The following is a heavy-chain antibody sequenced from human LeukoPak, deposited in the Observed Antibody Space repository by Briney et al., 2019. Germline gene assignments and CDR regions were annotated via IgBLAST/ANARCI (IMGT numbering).Heavy chain of an antibody. CDR2: IIPIFGTA. D-gene: IGHD3-10*01. Sequence: ASVKVSCKASGYTFTSYYMHWVRQAPGQGLEWMGGIIPIFGTANYAQKFQGRVTITADASTSTAYMELSSLRSEDTAVYYCANILWFGGYWFDPWGQGTLVTVSS. CDR1: GYTFTSYY. J-gene: IGHJ5*02. CDR3: ANILWFGGYWFDP. V-gene: IGHV1-69*13.